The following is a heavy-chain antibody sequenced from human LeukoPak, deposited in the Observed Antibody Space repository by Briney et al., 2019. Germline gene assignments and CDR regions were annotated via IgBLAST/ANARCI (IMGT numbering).Heavy chain of an antibody. Sequence: GASVKVSCKASGYTYTGYYMHWVRQAPGQGLEWMGWINPNSGGTNYAQKFQGRVTMTRDTSISTVYMELSRLRSDDTAVYYCARDLDMTTVTGAFDIWGQGTMVTVSS. D-gene: IGHD4-17*01. CDR1: GYTYTGYY. CDR3: ARDLDMTTVTGAFDI. V-gene: IGHV1-2*02. CDR2: INPNSGGT. J-gene: IGHJ3*02.